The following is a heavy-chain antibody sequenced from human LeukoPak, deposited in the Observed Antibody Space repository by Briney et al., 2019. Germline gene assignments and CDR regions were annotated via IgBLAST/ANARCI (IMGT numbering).Heavy chain of an antibody. J-gene: IGHJ6*03. CDR3: PRVNSYGYSYYYYYFMDV. V-gene: IGHV3-53*01. Sequence: PGGSLRLSCAASGFTVSSNYMSWVRQAPGQGLEWVSVIYSGGSTYYADSVKGRFTISRDNSKNTLYLQMNSLRAEDTAVYYCPRVNSYGYSYYYYYFMDVWGKGTTVTVSS. CDR1: GFTVSSNY. CDR2: IYSGGST. D-gene: IGHD5-18*01.